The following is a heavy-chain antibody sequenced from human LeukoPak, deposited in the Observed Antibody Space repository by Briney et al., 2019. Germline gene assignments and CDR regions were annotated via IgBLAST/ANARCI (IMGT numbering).Heavy chain of an antibody. CDR2: IYYSGST. CDR3: ARSSGSYYATFFDY. CDR1: GGSISSYY. D-gene: IGHD1-26*01. Sequence: SETLSFTCTVSGGSISSYYWSWIRQPPGKGLEWIGYIYYSGSTNYNPSLKSRVTISVDTSKNQFSLKLSSVTAADTAVYYCARSSGSYYATFFDYWAREPWSPSPQ. J-gene: IGHJ4*02. V-gene: IGHV4-59*01.